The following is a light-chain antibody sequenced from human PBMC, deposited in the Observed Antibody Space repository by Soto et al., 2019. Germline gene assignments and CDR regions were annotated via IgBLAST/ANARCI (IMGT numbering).Light chain of an antibody. Sequence: QSALTQPASVSGSPGQSITISCIGTSSDIGGYNYVSWYQQHPGKAPKLMIYDVSNRPSGVSNRFSGSKSGNTASLTISGLQAEDEADYYCSSYTTSSALVLFGGGTQLTVL. CDR2: DVS. J-gene: IGLJ2*01. CDR1: SSDIGGYNY. V-gene: IGLV2-14*03. CDR3: SSYTTSSALVL.